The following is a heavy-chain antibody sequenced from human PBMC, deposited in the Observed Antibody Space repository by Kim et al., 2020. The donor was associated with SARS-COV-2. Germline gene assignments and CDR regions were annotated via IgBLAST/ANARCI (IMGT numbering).Heavy chain of an antibody. V-gene: IGHV4-61*07. D-gene: IGHD3-16*02. Sequence: LKSRVTISVDTSKNQFSLKLTSVTAADTAIYYCARPSLYDYIWGSYPDDYWGQGTLVTVSS. J-gene: IGHJ4*02. CDR3: ARPSLYDYIWGSYPDDY.